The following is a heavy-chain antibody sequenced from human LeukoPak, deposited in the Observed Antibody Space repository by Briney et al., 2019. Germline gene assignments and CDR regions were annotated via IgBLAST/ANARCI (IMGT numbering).Heavy chain of an antibody. Sequence: ASVKVSCEASGYTFTGYYMHWVRQAAGQGLEWMGWINPNSGGTNNAQKFQGRVTMTRDTSISTAYMELSRLRSDDTAVYYCARDANGEAFDYWGQGTLVTVSS. CDR2: INPNSGGT. D-gene: IGHD4-17*01. CDR3: ARDANGEAFDY. CDR1: GYTFTGYY. J-gene: IGHJ4*02. V-gene: IGHV1-2*02.